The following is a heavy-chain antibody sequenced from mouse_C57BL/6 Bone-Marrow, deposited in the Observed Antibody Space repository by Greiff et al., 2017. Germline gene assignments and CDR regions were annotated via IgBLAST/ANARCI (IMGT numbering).Heavy chain of an antibody. J-gene: IGHJ2*01. CDR3: ARSDQLGRCFDY. D-gene: IGHD4-1*02. V-gene: IGHV1-55*01. Sequence: QVQLQQPGAELVKPGASVKMSCKASGYTFTSYWLTWVKQWPGQGLEWIGDIYPTSGRTNYNEKFKSKAILTVDPSSNAAYMQLSYLTSDESAVFYDARSDQLGRCFDYWDQGTTLADSS. CDR2: IYPTSGRT. CDR1: GYTFTSYW.